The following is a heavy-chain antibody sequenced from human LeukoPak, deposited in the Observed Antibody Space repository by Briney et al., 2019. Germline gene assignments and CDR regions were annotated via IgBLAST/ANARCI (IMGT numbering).Heavy chain of an antibody. Sequence: SETLSLTCAVSGYSISSGYYWVWIRQPPGKGLEWIGSIYHSGSTYYNPSLKSRVTISVDTSKNQFSLKLSSVTAADTAVYYCARVWNYWGQGTLVTVSS. V-gene: IGHV4-38-2*01. CDR3: ARVWNY. CDR2: IYHSGST. D-gene: IGHD2-8*01. J-gene: IGHJ4*02. CDR1: GYSISSGYY.